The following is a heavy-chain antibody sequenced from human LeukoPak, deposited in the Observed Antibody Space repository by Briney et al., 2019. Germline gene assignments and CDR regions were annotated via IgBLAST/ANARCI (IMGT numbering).Heavy chain of an antibody. Sequence: SETLSLTCTVSGGSISSYYWSWIRQPPGKGLEWIGYIYYSGSTNYNPSLKCRVTISVDTSKNQFSLKLSSVTAADTAVYYCARARSSTSSFDPWGQGTLVTVSS. J-gene: IGHJ5*02. V-gene: IGHV4-59*01. CDR1: GGSISSYY. CDR3: ARARSSTSSFDP. D-gene: IGHD2-2*01. CDR2: IYYSGST.